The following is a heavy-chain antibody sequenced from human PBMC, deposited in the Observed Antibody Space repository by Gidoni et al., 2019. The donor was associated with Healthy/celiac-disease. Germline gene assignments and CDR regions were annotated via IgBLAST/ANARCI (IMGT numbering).Heavy chain of an antibody. CDR2: ISWNSGSI. V-gene: IGHV3-9*01. CDR1: GFTFDDYA. D-gene: IGHD6-13*01. Sequence: EVQLVESGGGLVQPGRSLRLSCAASGFTFDDYAMHWVRQAPGKGLEWVSGISWNSGSIGYADSVKGRFTISRDNAKNSLYLQMNSLRAEDTALYYCAKGLAAAWYGMDVWGQGTTVTVSS. J-gene: IGHJ6*02. CDR3: AKGLAAAWYGMDV.